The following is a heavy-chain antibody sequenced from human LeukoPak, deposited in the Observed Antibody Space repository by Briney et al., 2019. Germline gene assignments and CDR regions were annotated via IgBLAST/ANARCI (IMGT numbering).Heavy chain of an antibody. D-gene: IGHD6-13*01. Sequence: SETLSLTCAVYGGSFSGYYWSWIRQPPGKGLEWIGEINPSGSTNYNPSLKSRVTISVDTSKNQYSLKLSSVTAADTAVYYCARGVEAGIAAAGRRGFDYWGQGTLVTVSS. J-gene: IGHJ4*02. V-gene: IGHV4-34*01. CDR1: GGSFSGYY. CDR3: ARGVEAGIAAAGRRGFDY. CDR2: INPSGST.